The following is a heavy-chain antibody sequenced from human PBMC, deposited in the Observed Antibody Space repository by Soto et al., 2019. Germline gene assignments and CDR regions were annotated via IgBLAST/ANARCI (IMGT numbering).Heavy chain of an antibody. J-gene: IGHJ6*02. Sequence: ASVKVSCKASGYTFTSYDINWVRQATGQGLEWMGWMNPNSGNTGYAQKFQGRVTTTRNTSISTAYMELSSLRSEDTAVYYCVRARNYDFWSGYYDYYYGMDVWGQGTTVTVSS. CDR2: MNPNSGNT. CDR1: GYTFTSYD. CDR3: VRARNYDFWSGYYDYYYGMDV. V-gene: IGHV1-8*01. D-gene: IGHD3-3*01.